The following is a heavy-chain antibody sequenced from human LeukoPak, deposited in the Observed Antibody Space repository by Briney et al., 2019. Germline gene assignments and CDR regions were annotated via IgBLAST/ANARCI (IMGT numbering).Heavy chain of an antibody. D-gene: IGHD5-18*01. V-gene: IGHV4-59*01. Sequence: SETLSLTCTVSGGSISSYYWSWIRQPPGKGLEWIGYIYYSGSTNYNPSLKSRVTISVDTSKNQFSLKLSSVTAADTAVYYCARGEEDTTMVTHWFDPWGQGTLVTVSS. J-gene: IGHJ5*02. CDR2: IYYSGST. CDR3: ARGEEDTTMVTHWFDP. CDR1: GGSISSYY.